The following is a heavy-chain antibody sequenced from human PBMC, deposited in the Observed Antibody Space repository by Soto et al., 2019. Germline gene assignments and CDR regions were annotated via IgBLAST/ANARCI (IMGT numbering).Heavy chain of an antibody. CDR2: IYYSGST. D-gene: IGHD3-3*01. CDR3: ARVKTQVYYDFWSGYYHFDY. Sequence: PSETLSLTCTVSGGSISSSSYYWCWILHPPGKGLEWIGSIYYSGSTYYNPSLKSRVTISVDTSKNQFSLKLSSVTAADTAVYYCARVKTQVYYDFWSGYYHFDYWGQGTLVTVSS. V-gene: IGHV4-39*01. CDR1: GGSISSSSYY. J-gene: IGHJ4*02.